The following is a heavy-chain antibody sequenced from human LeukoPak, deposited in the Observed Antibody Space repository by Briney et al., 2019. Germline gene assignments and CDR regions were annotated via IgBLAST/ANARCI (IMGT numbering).Heavy chain of an antibody. J-gene: IGHJ3*02. CDR2: INPNSGGT. D-gene: IGHD3-22*01. CDR1: GYTFTGYY. V-gene: IGHV1-2*02. CDR3: ARDPLKYYDSSVDGAFDI. Sequence: GSVKVSCKASGYTFTGYYMHWVRQAPGQGLEWMGWINPNSGGTNYAQKFQGRVTMTRDTSINTAYMELSRLRSDDTAVYYCARDPLKYYDSSVDGAFDIWGQGTMVTVSS.